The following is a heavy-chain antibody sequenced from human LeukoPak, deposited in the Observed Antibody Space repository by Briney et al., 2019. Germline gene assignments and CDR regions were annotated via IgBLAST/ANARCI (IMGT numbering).Heavy chain of an antibody. D-gene: IGHD2-2*01. J-gene: IGHJ3*02. CDR1: GGSISSYY. Sequence: NTSETLSLTCTVSGGSISSYYWSWIRQPPGKGLEWIGYIYYSGSTNYNPSLKSRVTISVDTSKNQFSLKLSSVTAADTAVYYCARRYCSSTSCRDAFDIWGQGTMVTVSS. V-gene: IGHV4-59*08. CDR3: ARRYCSSTSCRDAFDI. CDR2: IYYSGST.